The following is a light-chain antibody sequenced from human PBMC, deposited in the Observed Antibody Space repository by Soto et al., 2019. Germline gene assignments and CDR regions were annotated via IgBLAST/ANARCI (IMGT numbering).Light chain of an antibody. CDR3: QHYENSLWT. CDR2: RTS. V-gene: IGKV3-20*01. Sequence: EVVWTQSPGTLSLSPGERATLSCSASESVSSSFLTWYQQKPGQAPRLLIHRTSNRITRIPDKFRGSGSGTYFTLTISRLDPEDFAVYFCQHYENSLWTVGQGAKV. J-gene: IGKJ1*01. CDR1: ESVSSSF.